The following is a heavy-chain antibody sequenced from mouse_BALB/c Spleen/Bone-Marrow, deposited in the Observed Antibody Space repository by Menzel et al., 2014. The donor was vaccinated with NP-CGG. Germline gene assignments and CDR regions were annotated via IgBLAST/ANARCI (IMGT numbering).Heavy chain of an antibody. D-gene: IGHD2-1*01. CDR2: INPSTGYT. Sequence: VQVVESGAELAKPGAPVKMSCKASGYTFTNYWMHWVKQRPGQGLEWIGYINPSTGYTDYNQKFKDKATLTADKSSSTAYMQLSSLTSEDSAVYYCARSYGNYVDYWGQGTTLTVSS. V-gene: IGHV1-7*01. J-gene: IGHJ2*01. CDR1: GYTFTNYW. CDR3: ARSYGNYVDY.